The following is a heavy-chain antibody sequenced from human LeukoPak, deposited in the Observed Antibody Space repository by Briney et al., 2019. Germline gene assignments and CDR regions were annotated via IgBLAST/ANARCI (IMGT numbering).Heavy chain of an antibody. D-gene: IGHD5-18*01. Sequence: SLRLSCAASGFTFDDYDMHWVRQAPGKCLEWVSGISWNSGSIGYADSVKGRFTISRDNAKNSLYLQMNSLRAEDMALYYCAKAGYSYGPYSYYFDYWGQGTLVTVS. CDR2: ISWNSGSI. CDR3: AKAGYSYGPYSYYFDY. CDR1: GFTFDDYD. V-gene: IGHV3-9*03. J-gene: IGHJ4*02.